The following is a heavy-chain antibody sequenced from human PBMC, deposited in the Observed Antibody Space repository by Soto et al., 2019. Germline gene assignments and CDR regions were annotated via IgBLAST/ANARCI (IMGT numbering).Heavy chain of an antibody. CDR2: IYYSGST. V-gene: IGHV4-61*01. CDR1: GGSVSSGSYY. Sequence: QVQLQESGPGLVKPSETLSLTCTVSGGSVSSGSYYWSWIRQPPGKGLEWIGYIYYSGSTRYNPYLKSRVTISVDTSKNQFSLKMSSVTAADTAVYYCASVPWDGYETYYYHGMDVWGQGTTVTVSS. J-gene: IGHJ6*02. CDR3: ASVPWDGYETYYYHGMDV. D-gene: IGHD5-12*01.